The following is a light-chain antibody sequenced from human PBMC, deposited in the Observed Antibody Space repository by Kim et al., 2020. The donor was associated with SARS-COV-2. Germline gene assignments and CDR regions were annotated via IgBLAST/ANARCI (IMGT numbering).Light chain of an antibody. V-gene: IGLV2-23*02. CDR1: TTDVVNYNL. J-gene: IGLJ1*01. CDR2: EVT. Sequence: QSITISCTGSTTDVVNYNLVSGYQLHPGKAPQLIMYEVTRRPSGVSDRFSGSKSGNAASLTISGLQAEDEAEYYCCSFARSSTSYAFGSGTKVTVL. CDR3: CSFARSSTSYA.